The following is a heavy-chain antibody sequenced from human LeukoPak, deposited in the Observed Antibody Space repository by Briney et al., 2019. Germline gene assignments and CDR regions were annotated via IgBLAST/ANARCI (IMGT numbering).Heavy chain of an antibody. CDR3: ARWYSSGWAFDY. Sequence: SETLSLTCTVSGGTISSYYWNWIRQPPGKGLEWIGYIHSSGSTKYNPSRKSRVTISVAPSKNQFSMKLSSVAAADTAVYYCARWYSSGWAFDYWGQGTLVTVSS. CDR2: IHSSGST. J-gene: IGHJ4*02. D-gene: IGHD6-19*01. V-gene: IGHV4-59*08. CDR1: GGTISSYY.